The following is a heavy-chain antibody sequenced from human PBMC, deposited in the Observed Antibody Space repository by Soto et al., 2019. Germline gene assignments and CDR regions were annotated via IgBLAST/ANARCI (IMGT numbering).Heavy chain of an antibody. D-gene: IGHD3-22*01. J-gene: IGHJ6*02. Sequence: SGPTLVNPTQTLTLTCTFSGFSLSTSGMCVSWIRQPPGKALEWLALIDWDDDKYYSTSLKTRLTISKDTSKNQVVLTMTNVDPVDTATYYCARIPGGYPYYYFGMDVWGQGTTVTVSS. CDR3: ARIPGGYPYYYFGMDV. V-gene: IGHV2-70*01. CDR2: IDWDDDK. CDR1: GFSLSTSGMC.